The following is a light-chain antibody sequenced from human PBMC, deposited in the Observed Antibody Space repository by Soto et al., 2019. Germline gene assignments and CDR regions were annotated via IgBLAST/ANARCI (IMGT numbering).Light chain of an antibody. CDR2: GAS. V-gene: IGKV3-20*01. J-gene: IGKJ4*01. CDR1: QTVSSTY. Sequence: EIVLTQSPGTLSLSPGERATLSCRASQTVSSTYLAWYQQKPGQAPRLLIYGASSRATGIPDRFSGSGSARDFTLTISRLEPEDFAVYYCQQYESSPTTFGGGTKVEIK. CDR3: QQYESSPTT.